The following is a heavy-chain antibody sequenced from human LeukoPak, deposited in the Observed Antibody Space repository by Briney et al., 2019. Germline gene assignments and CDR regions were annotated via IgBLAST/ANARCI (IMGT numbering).Heavy chain of an antibody. CDR1: GFTFSSYA. V-gene: IGHV3-23*01. J-gene: IGHJ4*02. CDR3: AKDPGALRRLDY. CDR2: ISGSGGST. Sequence: GGSLRLSCAASGFTFSSYATSWVRQAPGKGLEWVSAISGSGGSTYYADSVKGRFTISRDNSKNTLYLQMNGLRAEDTAVYYCAKDPGALRRLDYWGQGTLVAVSS. D-gene: IGHD3-10*01.